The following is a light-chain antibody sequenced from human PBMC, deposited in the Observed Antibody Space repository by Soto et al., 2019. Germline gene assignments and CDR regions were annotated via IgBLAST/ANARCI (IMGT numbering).Light chain of an antibody. V-gene: IGKV1-5*03. CDR2: KAS. J-gene: IGKJ5*01. Sequence: DIQMTQSPSTLSASVGDRVTITCRASQNIDSWVAWYQQKAGKAPNLLIYKASSLKSGVPSRFSGSGSGTEFTLTISSLQPDNFATYYCQQYNTFITFGQGTRREVK. CDR3: QQYNTFIT. CDR1: QNIDSW.